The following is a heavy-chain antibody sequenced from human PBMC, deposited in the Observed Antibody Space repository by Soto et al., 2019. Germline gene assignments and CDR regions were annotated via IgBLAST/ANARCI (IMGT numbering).Heavy chain of an antibody. CDR2: IYYTGSA. J-gene: IGHJ4*01. Sequence: QVQLQESGPGLVKPSETLSLACTVSGVSISGYYWSWLRLSPAKGLEWIGYIYYTGSANYSPSLTSRVTLSVDSSKNQFSLKLNSVTAADTAVYYCARHYNSGTYPLDYWGHGALVTVSS. CDR3: ARHYNSGTYPLDY. V-gene: IGHV4-59*08. CDR1: GVSISGYY. D-gene: IGHD3-10*01.